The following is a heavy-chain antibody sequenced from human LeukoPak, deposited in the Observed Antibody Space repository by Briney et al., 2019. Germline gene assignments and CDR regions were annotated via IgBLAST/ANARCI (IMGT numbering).Heavy chain of an antibody. J-gene: IGHJ3*02. CDR1: GGSISPSSHY. V-gene: IGHV4-39*01. CDR3: ARHGAMRAAAAGAAFDI. Sequence: PSETLSLTCTVSGGSISPSSHYWGWVRQAPGKGLEWIGSRYYSGSTYYNPSLKSRVTISVDTSKSQLSLDLNSVTAADTAVYYCARHGAMRAAAAGAAFDIWGQGTMVTVSS. D-gene: IGHD4/OR15-4a*01. CDR2: RYYSGST.